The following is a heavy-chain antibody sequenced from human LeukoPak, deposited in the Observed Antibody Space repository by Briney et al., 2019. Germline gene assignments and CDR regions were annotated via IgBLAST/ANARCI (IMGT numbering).Heavy chain of an antibody. CDR1: GGSFSGYY. D-gene: IGHD6-19*01. J-gene: IGHJ6*02. CDR3: ARVSGWYLYYYYYGMDV. Sequence: SETLSLTCAVYGGSFSGYYWSWIRQPPGKGLEWTGEINHSGSTNYNPSLKSRVTISVDTSKNQFSLKLCSVTAADTAVYYCARVSGWYLYYYYYGMDVWGQGTTVTVSS. V-gene: IGHV4-34*01. CDR2: INHSGST.